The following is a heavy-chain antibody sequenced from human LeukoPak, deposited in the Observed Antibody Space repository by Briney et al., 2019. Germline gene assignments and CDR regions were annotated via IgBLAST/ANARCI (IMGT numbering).Heavy chain of an antibody. CDR2: IYTSGST. D-gene: IGHD6-13*01. CDR1: GGSISSYY. J-gene: IGHJ4*02. Sequence: SSETLSLTCTVSGGSISSYYWSWIRQPAGKGLEWIGRIYTSGSTNYNPSLKSRVTMSVDTSKNQFSLILTSMSAADAAVYFCASDSYSSIGYYWSQGTLVTVSS. CDR3: ASDSYSSIGYY. V-gene: IGHV4-4*07.